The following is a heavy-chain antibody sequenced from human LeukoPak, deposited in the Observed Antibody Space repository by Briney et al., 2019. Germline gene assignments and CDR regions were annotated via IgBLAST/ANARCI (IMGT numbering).Heavy chain of an antibody. V-gene: IGHV3-48*03. CDR3: ARDRRVATISLFDP. CDR1: GFTFSSYE. CDR2: ISSSGSTI. Sequence: PGGSLRLSCAASGFTFSSYEMNWVRQAPGKGLEWVSYISSSGSTIYYADSVKGRFTISRDNAKNSLYLQMNSLRAEDTAVYYCARDRRVATISLFDPWGQGTLVTVSS. D-gene: IGHD5-12*01. J-gene: IGHJ5*02.